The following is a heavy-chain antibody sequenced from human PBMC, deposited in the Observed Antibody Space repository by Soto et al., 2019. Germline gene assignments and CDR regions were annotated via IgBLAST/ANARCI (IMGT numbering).Heavy chain of an antibody. D-gene: IGHD6-19*01. CDR1: GFTFTRYS. Sequence: GGSLRLSCAASGFTFTRYSMNWVRQAPGKGLEWVSSISSTTNYIYYGDSMKGRFTISRDNAKNSLYLEMNSLRAEDTAVYYCARGGRIRASGWFDYWGQGTLVTVSS. CDR3: ARGGRIRASGWFDY. V-gene: IGHV3-21*06. CDR2: ISSTTNYI. J-gene: IGHJ4*02.